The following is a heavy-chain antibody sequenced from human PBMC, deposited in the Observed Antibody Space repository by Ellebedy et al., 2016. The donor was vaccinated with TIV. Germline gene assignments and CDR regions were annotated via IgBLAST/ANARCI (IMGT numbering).Heavy chain of an antibody. CDR1: GFTFSSYG. J-gene: IGHJ6*02. D-gene: IGHD3-10*01. CDR2: IRYDGSNK. V-gene: IGHV3-30*02. CDR3: AKDSSFGSAYYGMDV. Sequence: PGGSLRLSCAASGFTFSSYGMHWVRQAPGKGLERVAFIRYDGSNKYYADSVKGRFTISRDNSKNTLYLQMNSLRAEDTAVYYCAKDSSFGSAYYGMDVWGQGTTVTVSS.